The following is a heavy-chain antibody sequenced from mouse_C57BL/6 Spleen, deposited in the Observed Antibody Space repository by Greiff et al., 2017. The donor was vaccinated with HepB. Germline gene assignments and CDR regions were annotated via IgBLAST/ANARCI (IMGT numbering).Heavy chain of an antibody. Sequence: EVMLVESGGGLVQPKGSLKLSCAASGFTFNTYAMHWVRQAPGKGLEWVARIRSKSSNYATYYADSVKDRFTISRDDSQSMLYLQMNNLKTEYTAMYYCVRTPDDYGSSHYFDYWGQGTTLTVSS. V-gene: IGHV10-3*01. D-gene: IGHD1-1*01. CDR3: VRTPDDYGSSHYFDY. CDR2: IRSKSSNYAT. J-gene: IGHJ2*01. CDR1: GFTFNTYA.